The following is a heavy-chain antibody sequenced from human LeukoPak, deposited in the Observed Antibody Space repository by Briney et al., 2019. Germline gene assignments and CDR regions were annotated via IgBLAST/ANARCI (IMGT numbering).Heavy chain of an antibody. CDR2: ITSSSSTI. D-gene: IGHD1-26*01. Sequence: TGGSLRLSCAASGFSFSTYTINWARQAPGKEVEWISYITSSSSTIYYADSVEGRFTVSRDNAKNSLYLQMNSLRDEDTAVYYCVRNEWGDYWGQGTAVTVSS. V-gene: IGHV3-48*02. J-gene: IGHJ4*02. CDR3: VRNEWGDY. CDR1: GFSFSTYT.